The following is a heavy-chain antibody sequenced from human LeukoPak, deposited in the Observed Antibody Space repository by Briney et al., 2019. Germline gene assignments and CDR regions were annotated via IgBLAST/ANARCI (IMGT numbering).Heavy chain of an antibody. Sequence: GGSLRLSCAASRFTFTTHGMNWVRQAPGKGLEWISYIGSSSSATYYADSVKGRFTISRDNAKNSLYLQMNSLRAEDTAIYYCASWAGAADGFSGPFDYWGQGTLVTVSS. D-gene: IGHD6-13*01. J-gene: IGHJ4*02. CDR3: ASWAGAADGFSGPFDY. CDR2: IGSSSSAT. CDR1: RFTFTTHG. V-gene: IGHV3-48*01.